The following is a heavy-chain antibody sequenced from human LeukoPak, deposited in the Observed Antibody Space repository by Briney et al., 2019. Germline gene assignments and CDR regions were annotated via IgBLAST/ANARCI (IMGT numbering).Heavy chain of an antibody. V-gene: IGHV4-34*01. J-gene: IGHJ5*02. CDR3: ARVKRQPKKATVTLAWFDP. CDR2: INHSGST. Sequence: SETLSLTCAVYGGSFSGYYWSWIRQPPGKGLEWIGEINHSGSTNYNPSLKSRVTISVDTSKNQFSLKLSSVTAADTAVYYCARVKRQPKKATVTLAWFDPWGQGTLVTVSS. D-gene: IGHD4-17*01. CDR1: GGSFSGYY.